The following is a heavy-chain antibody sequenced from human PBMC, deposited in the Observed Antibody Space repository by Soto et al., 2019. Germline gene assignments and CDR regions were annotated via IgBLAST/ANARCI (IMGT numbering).Heavy chain of an antibody. Sequence: QVQLQESGPGLVKPSETLSLTCSVSGGSVSTGAHYWNWIRQSPGKGLEWIGYISRSGSTEYNPSLRSRVLISVDTSKNQFSLTLISMTPADTAVYYCARGEDNSKVGWWGQGTLVTVSS. CDR3: ARGEDNSKVGW. J-gene: IGHJ4*02. CDR1: GGSVSTGAHY. CDR2: ISRSGST. V-gene: IGHV4-61*08. D-gene: IGHD3-22*01.